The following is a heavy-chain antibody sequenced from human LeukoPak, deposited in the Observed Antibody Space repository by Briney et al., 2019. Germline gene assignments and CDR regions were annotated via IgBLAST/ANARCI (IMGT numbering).Heavy chain of an antibody. Sequence: SETLSLTCTVSGGSISNYYWSWIRQPAGKGLEWIGRIYTSGTTNYNPSLKSRVTMSVDTSKGQLSLKLTSVTAADTAVYYCALRGLYCSASTCGGALHIWGQGTMVTVSS. V-gene: IGHV4-4*07. CDR2: IYTSGTT. CDR1: GGSISNYY. D-gene: IGHD2-15*01. J-gene: IGHJ3*02. CDR3: ALRGLYCSASTCGGALHI.